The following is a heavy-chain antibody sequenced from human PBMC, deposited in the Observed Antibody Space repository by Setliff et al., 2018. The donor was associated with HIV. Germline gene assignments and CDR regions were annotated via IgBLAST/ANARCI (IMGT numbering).Heavy chain of an antibody. CDR1: GDSISSSSYY. J-gene: IGHJ3*01. CDR2: FHHSGST. Sequence: SXTLSXXXNVSGDSISSSSYYWGWIRQSPGKGLEWIGSFHHSGSTSXNPSLRSRXXISVYTSKIQFSLKLTSVTXXDPAVXXCASPLTTSYYFWGDAFGFXXXGTMVTVSS. D-gene: IGHD3-10*02. CDR3: ASPLTTSYYFWGDAFGF. V-gene: IGHV4-39*01.